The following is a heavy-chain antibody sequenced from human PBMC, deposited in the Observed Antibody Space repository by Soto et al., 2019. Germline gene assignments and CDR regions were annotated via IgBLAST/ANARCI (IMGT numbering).Heavy chain of an antibody. D-gene: IGHD1-26*01. J-gene: IGHJ4*02. V-gene: IGHV4-30-4*01. CDR1: GGSTSSYY. CDR2: IYYSGST. Sequence: SETLSLTCTVSGGSTSSYYWSWIRQPPGKGLEWIGYIYYSGSTYYNPSLKSRVTISVDTSKNQFSLKLSSVTAADTAVYYCAREWAAPKLVYFDYWGQGTLVTVTS. CDR3: AREWAAPKLVYFDY.